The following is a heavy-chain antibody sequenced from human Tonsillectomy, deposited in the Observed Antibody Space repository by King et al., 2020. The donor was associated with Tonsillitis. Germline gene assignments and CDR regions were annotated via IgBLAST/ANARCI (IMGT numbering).Heavy chain of an antibody. D-gene: IGHD2-21*02. Sequence: QLQESGPGLVKPSETLSLTCTVSVGSSSSTSYYWGWIRQPPGKGLEWIGSIYYIGGTYYNPPLKSRVTISVDTSKNQFSLTLRSVTAADTAVYFCASHYCGGDCYPIAAFFDFWGQRTLVTVSS. CDR3: ASHYCGGDCYPIAAFFDF. CDR1: VGSSSSTSYY. J-gene: IGHJ4*02. V-gene: IGHV4-39*01. CDR2: IYYIGGT.